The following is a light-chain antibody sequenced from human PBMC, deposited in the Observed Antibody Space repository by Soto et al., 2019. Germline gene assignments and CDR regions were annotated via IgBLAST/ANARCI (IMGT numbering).Light chain of an antibody. V-gene: IGKV3-15*01. J-gene: IGKJ4*01. Sequence: EIVMTQSPATLSVSPGERATLSCRASQSVSNNLAWYQQKPGHAPRLLIYGASTSATGIPARFSGSGSGTEFTLTISSLQSEDFAVYYCQQYNNWPSGTSGGGNKVEIK. CDR1: QSVSNN. CDR3: QQYNNWPSGT. CDR2: GAS.